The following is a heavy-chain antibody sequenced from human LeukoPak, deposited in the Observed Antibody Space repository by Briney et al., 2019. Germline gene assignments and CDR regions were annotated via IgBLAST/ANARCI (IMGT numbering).Heavy chain of an antibody. CDR2: IRDSGSST. J-gene: IGHJ4*02. V-gene: IGHV3-23*01. D-gene: IGHD1-26*01. Sequence: PGGALRLSCAASGFTFSSYAMSWVRQAPGKGLEWVSAIRDSGSSTHYADSVKGRFTTSRDNSKNTLFLQMNSLRAEDTAIYYWAKYGPQGSGSSHFDYWGQGALVTVSS. CDR1: GFTFSSYA. CDR3: AKYGPQGSGSSHFDY.